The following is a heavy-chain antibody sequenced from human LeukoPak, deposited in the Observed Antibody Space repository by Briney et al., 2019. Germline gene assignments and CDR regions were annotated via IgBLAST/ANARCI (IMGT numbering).Heavy chain of an antibody. D-gene: IGHD2-2*02. J-gene: IGHJ6*03. Sequence: ASVKVSCKASGHTFTSYGISWVRRAPGQRLEWMGWISAYNGHTNYTQKLQGRVTMTTDTSTSTAYMELRSLRSDDTAVYFCVRDGHRLYDYYYYYMDVWGKGTTVTVSS. CDR2: ISAYNGHT. CDR3: VRDGHRLYDYYYYYMDV. CDR1: GHTFTSYG. V-gene: IGHV1-18*01.